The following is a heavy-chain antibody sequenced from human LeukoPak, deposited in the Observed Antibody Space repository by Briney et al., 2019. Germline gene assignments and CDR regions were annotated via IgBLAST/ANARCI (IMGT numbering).Heavy chain of an antibody. J-gene: IGHJ4*02. CDR1: GDSISTYY. Sequence: SETLSLTCSFSGDSISTYYWSWIRQSPGKGLEWIGHIYSSGNTDYNSSLKSRVTISVDTSRSQFSLRLSTVTATDTAVYYCARLRWQLVGPYFDYWGQGILVTVSS. CDR3: ARLRWQLVGPYFDY. CDR2: IYSSGNT. V-gene: IGHV4-59*01. D-gene: IGHD1-26*01.